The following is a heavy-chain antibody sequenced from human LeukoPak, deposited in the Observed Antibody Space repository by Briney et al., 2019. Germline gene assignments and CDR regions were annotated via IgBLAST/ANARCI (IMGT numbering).Heavy chain of an antibody. Sequence: ASVKVSCKASGYTFTSYYMRWVRQAPGQGLEWMGIINPSGGSTSYAQKFQGRVTMTRDTSTSTVYMELSSLRSEDTAVYYCAGSMVATSIFDYWGQGTLVTVSS. J-gene: IGHJ4*02. CDR3: AGSMVATSIFDY. D-gene: IGHD5-12*01. CDR2: INPSGGST. V-gene: IGHV1-46*01. CDR1: GYTFTSYY.